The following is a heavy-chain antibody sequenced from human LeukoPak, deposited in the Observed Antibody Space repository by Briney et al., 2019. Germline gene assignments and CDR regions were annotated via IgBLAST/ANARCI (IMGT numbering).Heavy chain of an antibody. V-gene: IGHV3-30*04. CDR2: ISYDGSNK. D-gene: IGHD6-13*01. CDR3: ARAAAGSISEFDY. J-gene: IGHJ4*02. CDR1: GFTFSSYA. Sequence: PGGTLRLSCAASGFTFSSYAMHWVRQAPGKGLEWVAVISYDGSNKYYADSVKGRFTISRDNAKNSLFLQMNSLRAEDTAVYYCARAAAGSISEFDYWGQGTLVTVSS.